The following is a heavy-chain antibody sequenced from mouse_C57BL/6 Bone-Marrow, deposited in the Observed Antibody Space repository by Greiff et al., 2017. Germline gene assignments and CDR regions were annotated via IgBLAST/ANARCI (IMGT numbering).Heavy chain of an antibody. CDR2: INPYNGGT. CDR1: GYTFTDYY. D-gene: IGHD2-4*01. J-gene: IGHJ4*01. Sequence: EVQLQQSGPVLVKPGASVKMSCKASGYTFTDYYMNWVKQSHGKSLEWIGVINPYNGGTSYNQKFKGKATVTVDKSSSTAYMELNSLTSEDSAVYYCATMITGGYYAMDYWGQGTSVTVSS. CDR3: ATMITGGYYAMDY. V-gene: IGHV1-19*01.